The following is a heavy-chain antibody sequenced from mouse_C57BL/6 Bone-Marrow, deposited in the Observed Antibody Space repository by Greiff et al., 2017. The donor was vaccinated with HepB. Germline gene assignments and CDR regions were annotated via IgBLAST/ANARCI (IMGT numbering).Heavy chain of an antibody. J-gene: IGHJ2*01. CDR2: IHPNSGST. V-gene: IGHV1-64*01. CDR1: GYTFTSYW. Sequence: QVQLQQPGAELVKPGASVKLSCKASGYTFTSYWMHWVKQRPGQGLEWIGMIHPNSGSTNYNEKFKSKATLTVDKSSSTAYMQLSSLTSEDSAVYYCARLRWGDYFDYWGQGTTLTVSS. D-gene: IGHD1-1*01. CDR3: ARLRWGDYFDY.